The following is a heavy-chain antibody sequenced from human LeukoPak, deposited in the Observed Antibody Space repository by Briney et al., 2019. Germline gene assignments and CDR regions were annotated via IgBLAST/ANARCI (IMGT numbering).Heavy chain of an antibody. Sequence: SETLSLTCTVSGDSISDYYWSWIRQPPGKGLEWIGYINYRGNTNYNPSLKSRVTFSVDTSKNQFSLKLTSVTAADTAVYYCARDLHRGWYGVDFWGQGTLVTVSS. CDR1: GDSISDYY. CDR3: ARDLHRGWYGVDF. V-gene: IGHV4-59*01. CDR2: INYRGNT. J-gene: IGHJ4*02. D-gene: IGHD6-19*01.